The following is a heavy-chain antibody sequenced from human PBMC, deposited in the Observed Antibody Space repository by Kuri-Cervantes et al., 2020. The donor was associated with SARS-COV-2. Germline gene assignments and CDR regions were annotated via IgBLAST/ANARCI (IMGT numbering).Heavy chain of an antibody. Sequence: GGSLRLSCAASGFTFSSYWMHWVRQAPGKGLVWVSRINSDGSSTSCADSVKGRFTISRDNAKNTLYLQMNSLRAEDTAVYYCARAPDYGDYYYYGMDAWGQGTTVTVSS. D-gene: IGHD4-17*01. CDR1: GFTFSSYW. CDR2: INSDGSST. CDR3: ARAPDYGDYYYYGMDA. J-gene: IGHJ6*02. V-gene: IGHV3-74*01.